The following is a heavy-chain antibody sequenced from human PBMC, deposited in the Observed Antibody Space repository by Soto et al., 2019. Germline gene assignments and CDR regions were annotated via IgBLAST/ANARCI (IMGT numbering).Heavy chain of an antibody. Sequence: QVQLVQSGAEVKKPGASVKVSCKASGYTFTGYYMHWVRQAPGQGPEWMGWINPNSGGTNYAQKFQGRVTMTRDTSISTAYMELSRLGSDDTAVYYCARVGVITMVRGPPFDPWGQGTLVTVSS. J-gene: IGHJ5*02. V-gene: IGHV1-2*02. CDR3: ARVGVITMVRGPPFDP. CDR2: INPNSGGT. D-gene: IGHD3-10*01. CDR1: GYTFTGYY.